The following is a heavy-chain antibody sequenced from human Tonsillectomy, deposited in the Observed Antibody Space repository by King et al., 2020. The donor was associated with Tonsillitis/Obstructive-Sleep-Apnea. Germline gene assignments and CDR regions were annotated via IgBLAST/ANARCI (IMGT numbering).Heavy chain of an antibody. CDR3: ARRIVVVPAAPTTNWFDP. CDR2: IDPSDSST. V-gene: IGHV5-10-1*01. J-gene: IGHJ5*02. Sequence: QLVQSGAEVKKPGESLRISCKGSGYSFTSYWISWVRQMPGKGLEWMGRIDPSDSSTNYSPSFQGHVTISAYKSISTAYLQWSSLKASDTAMYYCARRIVVVPAAPTTNWFDPWGQGTLVTVSS. D-gene: IGHD2-2*01. CDR1: GYSFTSYW.